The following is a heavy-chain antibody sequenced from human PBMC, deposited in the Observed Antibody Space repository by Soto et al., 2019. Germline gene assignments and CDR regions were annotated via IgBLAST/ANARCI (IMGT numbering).Heavy chain of an antibody. V-gene: IGHV4-34*01. J-gene: IGHJ4*02. Sequence: QVQLQQWGAGLLKPSETLSLTCAVYGGSFSAYYWSWIRQPPGKGLEWLGEINHSGSTNYNTTLTSRVTISVDTSQHPFSLKVTSVTAADTTVYYCARETGYCSGGSCRDLDYWGQGTLVTVSP. CDR3: ARETGYCSGGSCRDLDY. CDR1: GGSFSAYY. D-gene: IGHD2-15*01. CDR2: INHSGST.